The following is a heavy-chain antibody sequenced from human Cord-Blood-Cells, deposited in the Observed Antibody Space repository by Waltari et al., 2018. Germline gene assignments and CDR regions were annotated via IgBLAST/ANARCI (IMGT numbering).Heavy chain of an antibody. V-gene: IGHV5-51*01. CDR1: GYSFTSYW. CDR3: ARQSAYCTNGVCYGDY. J-gene: IGHJ4*02. Sequence: EVQLVQSGAEVKKPGESLKIRCKGSGYSFTSYWTGWVRQMPGKGLEWMGIIYPGDSDTRYSPSFQGQVTISADKSISTAYLQWSSLKASDTAMYYCARQSAYCTNGVCYGDYWGQGTLVTVSS. D-gene: IGHD2-8*01. CDR2: IYPGDSDT.